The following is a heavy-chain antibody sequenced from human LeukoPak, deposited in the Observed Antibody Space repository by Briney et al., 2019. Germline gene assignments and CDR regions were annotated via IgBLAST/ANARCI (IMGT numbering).Heavy chain of an antibody. D-gene: IGHD3-10*01. V-gene: IGHV1-3*01. Sequence: ASVKVSYKASGYTFTSYAMHWVRQAPGQRLEWMGWINAGNGNTKYSQKFQGRVTITRDISASTAYMELSSLRSEDTAVYYCARDRYYYGSGSYPPYYFDYWGQGTLVTVSS. CDR3: ARDRYYYGSGSYPPYYFDY. CDR1: GYTFTSYA. J-gene: IGHJ4*02. CDR2: INAGNGNT.